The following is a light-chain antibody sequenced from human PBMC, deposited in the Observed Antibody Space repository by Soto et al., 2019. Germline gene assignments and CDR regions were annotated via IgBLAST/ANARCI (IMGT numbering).Light chain of an antibody. V-gene: IGLV2-14*03. CDR1: SGDFGDFDF. CDR2: DVT. J-gene: IGLJ1*01. Sequence: QSVLTQPASVTGSPGQSITISCTGPSGDFGDFDFVSWYQQYPGKAPKVMIYDVTHRPSGVSIRFSGSKSGNTASLTISGLQAEDEADYYCGSYVTTTSSYVFGTGTKLTVL. CDR3: GSYVTTTSSYV.